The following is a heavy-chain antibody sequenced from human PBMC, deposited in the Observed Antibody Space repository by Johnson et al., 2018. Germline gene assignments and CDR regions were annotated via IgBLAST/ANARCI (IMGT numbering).Heavy chain of an antibody. CDR2: IYSGGST. D-gene: IGHD3-10*01. V-gene: IGHV3-66*02. J-gene: IGHJ6*03. Sequence: VQLVESGGGLVQPGGSLRLSCAASGFTVSSNYMNWVRQAPGKGLEWVSVIYSGGSTYYADSVKGRFTISRDNSKNTLYLQMNSLRAEGTAVYYCARNKQPEWTYYYGSGSYGSYYMDVWGKGTTVTVSS. CDR1: GFTVSSNY. CDR3: ARNKQPEWTYYYGSGSYGSYYMDV.